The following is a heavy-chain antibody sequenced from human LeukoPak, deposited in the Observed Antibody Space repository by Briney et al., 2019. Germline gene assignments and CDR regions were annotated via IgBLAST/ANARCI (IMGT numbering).Heavy chain of an antibody. V-gene: IGHV4-61*02. CDR2: IYTSGST. CDR1: GGSISSGSYY. J-gene: IGHJ6*03. Sequence: SQTLSLTCTVSGGSISSGSYYWSWIRQPAGKGLEWIGRIYTSGSTNYNPSLKSRVTMSVDTSKNQFSLKLSSVTAADTAVYYCVSSVMGYYYMDVWGKGTTVTVSS. CDR3: VSSVMGYYYMDV. D-gene: IGHD2-8*01.